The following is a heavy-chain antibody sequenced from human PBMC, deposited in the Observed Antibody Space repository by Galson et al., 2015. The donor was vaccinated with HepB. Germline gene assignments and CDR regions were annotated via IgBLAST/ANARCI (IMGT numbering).Heavy chain of an antibody. D-gene: IGHD5-12*01. CDR3: ARGRQRGVATINYAFDI. Sequence: SVKVSCKASGGTFSSYTISWVRQAPGQGLEWMGRIIPILGIANYAQKLQGRVTITADKSTSTAYMELSSLRSEDTAVYYCARGRQRGVATINYAFDIWGQGTMVTVSS. CDR1: GGTFSSYT. V-gene: IGHV1-69*02. J-gene: IGHJ3*02. CDR2: IIPILGIA.